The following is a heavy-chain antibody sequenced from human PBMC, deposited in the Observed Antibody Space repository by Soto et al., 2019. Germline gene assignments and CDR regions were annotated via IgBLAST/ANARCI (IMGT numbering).Heavy chain of an antibody. CDR1: GFTFSSYG. Sequence: QVQLVESGGGVVQPGRSLRLSCAASGFTFSSYGMHWVRQAPGKGLEWVAVISYDGSNKYYADSVKGRFTISRDNSKNTLYLQMNSLRAEDTAVYYCLKGAWDYWGQGTLVTVSS. CDR2: ISYDGSNK. CDR3: LKGAWDY. J-gene: IGHJ4*02. V-gene: IGHV3-30*18.